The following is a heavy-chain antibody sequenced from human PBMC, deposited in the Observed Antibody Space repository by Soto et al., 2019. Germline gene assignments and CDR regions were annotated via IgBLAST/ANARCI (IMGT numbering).Heavy chain of an antibody. D-gene: IGHD1-1*01. V-gene: IGHV1-18*01. Sequence: QVHLVQSGAEVKKPGASVKVSCKASGYTFTSYGITWVRQAPGQGLEWMGWISAHNGNTDYAQKLQGRVIVTRDTSTSTAYRELRSLRSDDTAVYYCARWRYGDYWGQGALVTVSS. CDR3: ARWRYGDY. CDR1: GYTFTSYG. CDR2: ISAHNGNT. J-gene: IGHJ4*02.